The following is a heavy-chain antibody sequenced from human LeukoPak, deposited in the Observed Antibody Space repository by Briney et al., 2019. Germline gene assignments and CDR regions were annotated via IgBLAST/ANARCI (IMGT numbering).Heavy chain of an antibody. CDR1: GFTVSSNY. Sequence: PGGSLRLSCAASGFTVSSNYMSWVRQAPGKGLEWVSVIYSGGSTYYADSVKGRFTISRDNSKNTLYLQMNSLRAEDTAVYYCAGNHMRYASAFDYWGQGTLVTVSS. D-gene: IGHD3-16*01. CDR3: AGNHMRYASAFDY. CDR2: IYSGGST. V-gene: IGHV3-53*01. J-gene: IGHJ4*02.